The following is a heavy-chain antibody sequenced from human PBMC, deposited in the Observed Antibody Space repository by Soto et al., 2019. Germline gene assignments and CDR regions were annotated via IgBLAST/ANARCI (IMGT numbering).Heavy chain of an antibody. J-gene: IGHJ6*02. CDR2: IIPIFGTA. D-gene: IGHD1-26*01. CDR1: GGTFSSYA. CDR3: ARALIVGATSPDYYYYYGMDV. V-gene: IGHV1-69*13. Sequence: ASVKVCCKASGGTFSSYAISWVRQAPGQGLEWMGGIIPIFGTANYAQKFQGRVTITADESTSTAYMELSSLRSEDTAVYYCARALIVGATSPDYYYYYGMDVWGQGTTVTVSS.